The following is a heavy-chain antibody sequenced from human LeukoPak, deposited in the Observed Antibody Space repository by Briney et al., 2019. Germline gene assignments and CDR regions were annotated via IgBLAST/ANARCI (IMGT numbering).Heavy chain of an antibody. J-gene: IGHJ4*02. CDR3: ARDGGFTMVRGVTIFDY. Sequence: GASVKVSCKASGYTFTSYGISWVRQAPGQGLEWMGWISAYNGNTNYAQKLQGRVTMTTDTSTSTAYMELRSLRSDDTAVYYCARDGGFTMVRGVTIFDYWGQGTLVTVSS. CDR1: GYTFTSYG. V-gene: IGHV1-18*01. CDR2: ISAYNGNT. D-gene: IGHD3-10*01.